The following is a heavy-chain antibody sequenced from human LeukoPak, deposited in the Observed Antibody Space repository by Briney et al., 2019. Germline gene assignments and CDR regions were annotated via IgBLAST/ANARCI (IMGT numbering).Heavy chain of an antibody. V-gene: IGHV3-48*03. J-gene: IGHJ4*02. Sequence: GGSLRLSCAASRFTFSSYEMNWVRQAPGKGLEWVSYISGSGIKHYADSVKGRFTISRDNAKNSLYLQMNSLRVEDTAVYYCARRSYYDSTGYPFDYWGQGALVIVSS. D-gene: IGHD3-22*01. CDR1: RFTFSSYE. CDR2: ISGSGIK. CDR3: ARRSYYDSTGYPFDY.